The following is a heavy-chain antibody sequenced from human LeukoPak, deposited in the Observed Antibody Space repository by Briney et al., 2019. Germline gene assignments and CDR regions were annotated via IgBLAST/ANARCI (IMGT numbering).Heavy chain of an antibody. CDR2: LYYSGST. J-gene: IGHJ4*02. CDR3: ARPAGSGYYSFDY. D-gene: IGHD3-22*01. CDR1: GGSISSSSYY. V-gene: IGHV4-39*01. Sequence: SSETLSLTCTVSGGSISSSSYYWGWIRQPPGKGLEWTGSLYYSGSTYYNPSLKSRVTISVDTSKNQFSLKLSSVTAADTAVYYCARPAGSGYYSFDYWGQGTLVSVSS.